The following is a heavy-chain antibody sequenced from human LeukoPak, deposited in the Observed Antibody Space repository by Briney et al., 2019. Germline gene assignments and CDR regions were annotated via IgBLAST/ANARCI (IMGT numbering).Heavy chain of an antibody. D-gene: IGHD3-10*01. J-gene: IGHJ5*02. CDR2: IFHNGNA. CDR3: ARARGYNWFDP. V-gene: IGHV4-39*07. CDR1: GGSISTSNYY. Sequence: SETLSLTCSVSGGSISTSNYYWVWIRQSPEKGLEWIGSIFHNGNAFYSPSLQSRVTMSLDTSKSQFYLRLTSVTAADTAVYYCARARGYNWFDPWGQGTLVTVSS.